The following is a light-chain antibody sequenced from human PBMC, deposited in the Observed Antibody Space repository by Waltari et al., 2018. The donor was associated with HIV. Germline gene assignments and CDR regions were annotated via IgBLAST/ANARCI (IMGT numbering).Light chain of an antibody. CDR3: QQYYSSPPT. CDR2: GAT. Sequence: EIVMTQSPATLSVSPGGRATLFCRASQSVSSNLAWYQQKPGQGPRLLIYGATTRATGFPARFGGSGSGTEFTLTISSLQSEDFGVYYCQQYYSSPPTFGQGTKVEIK. V-gene: IGKV3-15*01. J-gene: IGKJ1*01. CDR1: QSVSSN.